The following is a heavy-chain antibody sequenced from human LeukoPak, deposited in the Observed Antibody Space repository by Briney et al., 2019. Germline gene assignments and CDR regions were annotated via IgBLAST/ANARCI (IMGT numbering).Heavy chain of an antibody. V-gene: IGHV3-7*01. D-gene: IGHD3/OR15-3a*01. Sequence: PGGSLRLSCAASGFSLIRYWMSWVRQAPGKGLEWVANIGKDGSGNHYVDSVKGRFTISRDNAKNSLFLQRTSLNADDTAVYYGARDLDYYATDKWGKGTLVTVSS. J-gene: IGHJ4*02. CDR1: GFSLIRYW. CDR3: ARDLDYYATDK. CDR2: IGKDGSGN.